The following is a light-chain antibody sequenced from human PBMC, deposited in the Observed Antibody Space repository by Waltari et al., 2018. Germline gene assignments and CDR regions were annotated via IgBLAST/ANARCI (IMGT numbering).Light chain of an antibody. CDR3: TSHTSSYTYV. Sequence: QSALTQPASASASPGQSITISCTGTSSDVGGYDFVPGYQQHPGKAPKLMIYDVSYRPSGVSDRFFGSKSGNTASLTISGLQAADEADYYCTSHTSSYTYVFGTGTKVTVL. J-gene: IGLJ1*01. CDR1: SSDVGGYDF. V-gene: IGLV2-14*03. CDR2: DVS.